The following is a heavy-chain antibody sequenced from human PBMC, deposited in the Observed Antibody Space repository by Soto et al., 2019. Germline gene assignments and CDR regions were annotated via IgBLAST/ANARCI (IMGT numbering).Heavy chain of an antibody. CDR2: ISYDGSDK. J-gene: IGHJ4*02. D-gene: IGHD3-22*01. CDR3: ARDLGYYDSDGYFDY. V-gene: IGHV3-30*04. CDR1: GFSFSSYA. Sequence: SLRLSCAASGFSFSSYAMHWVRQAPGKGLEWVAVISYDGSDKYYTDSVKGRFTISRDNAKNSLYLQMNSLRAEDTAVYYCARDLGYYDSDGYFDYWGQGTLVTVSS.